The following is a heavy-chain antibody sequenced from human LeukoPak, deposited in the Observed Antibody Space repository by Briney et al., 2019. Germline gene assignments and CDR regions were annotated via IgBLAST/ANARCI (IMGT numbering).Heavy chain of an antibody. CDR3: VRETIAVAGGWFDP. J-gene: IGHJ5*02. CDR2: IIPIFGTA. D-gene: IGHD6-19*01. Sequence: ASVKVSCKASGGTFSSYAISWVRQAPGQGLEWMGGIIPIFGTANYAQKFQGRVTITADESTSTAYMELSSLRSEDTAVYYCVRETIAVAGGWFDPWGQGTLVTVSS. V-gene: IGHV1-69*13. CDR1: GGTFSSYA.